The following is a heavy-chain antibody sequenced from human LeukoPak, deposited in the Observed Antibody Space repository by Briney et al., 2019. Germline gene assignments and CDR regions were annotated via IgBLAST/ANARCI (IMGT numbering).Heavy chain of an antibody. D-gene: IGHD6-19*01. CDR3: ARGSGYSSGWYRVGDYLYYFDY. CDR1: GFTFSSYS. Sequence: GGSLRLSCAASGFTFSSYSMNWVRQAPGKGLEWVSSISSSSSYIYYADSVKGRFTISRDNAKNSLYLQMNSLRAEDTAVYYCARGSGYSSGWYRVGDYLYYFDYWGQGTLVTVSS. CDR2: ISSSSSYI. J-gene: IGHJ4*02. V-gene: IGHV3-21*01.